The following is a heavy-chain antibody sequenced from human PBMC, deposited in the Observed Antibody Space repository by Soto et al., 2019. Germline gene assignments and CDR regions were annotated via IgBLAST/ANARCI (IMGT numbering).Heavy chain of an antibody. V-gene: IGHV4-59*11. CDR1: GFSITSHY. CDR2: TYFRGSA. J-gene: IGHJ4*02. Sequence: PXETLSLTCYVAGFSITSHYWNWIRQSPGMGLDWIGSTYFRGSANYNPSLKSRVTISLDTSKNQLSLQLTSMTAADTAVYYCARDMHAGFTHYFDHWGQGTLVTVSS. CDR3: ARDMHAGFTHYFDH. D-gene: IGHD2-8*01.